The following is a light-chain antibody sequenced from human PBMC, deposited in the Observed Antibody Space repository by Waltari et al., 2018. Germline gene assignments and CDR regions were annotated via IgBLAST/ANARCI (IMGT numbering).Light chain of an antibody. J-gene: IGKJ4*01. CDR1: QIISTW. CDR2: KAS. Sequence: ETQLTQSPSTLSASVGDRVTLTCRASQIISTWLAWYQQKPGKAPNLLIYKASSLESGVPSRFSGSGSGTEFTLTISSLQPDDFATYYCQQYNDFSSLTFGGGTKVEIE. CDR3: QQYNDFSSLT. V-gene: IGKV1-5*03.